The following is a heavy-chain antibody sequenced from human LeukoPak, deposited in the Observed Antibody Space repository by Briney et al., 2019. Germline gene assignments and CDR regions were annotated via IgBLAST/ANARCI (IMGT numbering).Heavy chain of an antibody. J-gene: IGHJ4*02. CDR3: TRDPFYYGSGGNDY. V-gene: IGHV3-49*04. D-gene: IGHD3-10*01. CDR1: GFTFGDYA. CDR2: IRSKAYGGTT. Sequence: PGGSLRLSCTASGFTFGDYAMSWVRQAPGKGLEWVGFIRSKAYGGTTEYAASVKGRFTISRDDSKSIAYLQMNSLKTEDTAVYYCTRDPFYYGSGGNDYWGQETLVTVSS.